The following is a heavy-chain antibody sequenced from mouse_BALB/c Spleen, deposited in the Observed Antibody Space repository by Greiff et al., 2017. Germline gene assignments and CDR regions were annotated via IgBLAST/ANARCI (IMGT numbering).Heavy chain of an antibody. CDR1: GFTFSSYG. J-gene: IGHJ4*01. V-gene: IGHV5-6*01. CDR2: ISSGGSYT. Sequence: EVQLVESGGDLVKPGGSLKLSCAASGFTFSSYGMSWVRQTPDKRLEWVATISSGGSYTYYPDSVKGRFTISRDNAKNTLYLQMSSLKSDDTAMYYCARHNYYAMDYWGQGTSVTVSS. CDR3: ARHNYYAMDY.